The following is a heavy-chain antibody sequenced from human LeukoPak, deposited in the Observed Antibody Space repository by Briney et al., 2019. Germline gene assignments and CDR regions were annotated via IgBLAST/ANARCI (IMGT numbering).Heavy chain of an antibody. V-gene: IGHV3-23*01. J-gene: IGHJ4*02. D-gene: IGHD6-13*01. Sequence: PGGFLRLSCAASGFTFSSYAMSWVRQAPGKGLEWVSAIRGSGGSTYYADSVKGRFTISRDNSKNTLYLQMNSLRAEDTAVYYCAKDREYSSSWYGFVAYYFDYWGQGTLVTVSS. CDR1: GFTFSSYA. CDR2: IRGSGGST. CDR3: AKDREYSSSWYGFVAYYFDY.